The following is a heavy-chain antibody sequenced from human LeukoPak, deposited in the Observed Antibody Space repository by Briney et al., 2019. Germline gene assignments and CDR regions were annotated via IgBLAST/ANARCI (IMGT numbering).Heavy chain of an antibody. J-gene: IGHJ4*02. V-gene: IGHV3-21*01. CDR1: GFTFSSYS. D-gene: IGHD6-13*01. CDR3: AKDRVTAAGYYFEY. CDR2: ISSSSYI. Sequence: GGSLRLSCAASGFTFSSYSMNWVRQAPGKGLEWVSSISSSSYIYYADSVKGRFTISRDNAKNSLYLQMNSLRAEDTAVYYCAKDRVTAAGYYFEYWGQGTLVTVSS.